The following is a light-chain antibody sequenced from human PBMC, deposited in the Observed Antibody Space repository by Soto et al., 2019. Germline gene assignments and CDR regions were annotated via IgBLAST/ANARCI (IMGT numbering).Light chain of an antibody. CDR3: LQVKNFPRT. Sequence: DIQMIQAPSSVSASVGDRVTITCRASQDINNRVAWFQQRPGRAPKYLIQAASILQSGFPSRFSATGSGTDFTLTIDSLQPEDFATYYCLQVKNFPRTFGQGTKLEIK. J-gene: IGKJ1*01. V-gene: IGKV1-12*01. CDR2: AAS. CDR1: QDINNR.